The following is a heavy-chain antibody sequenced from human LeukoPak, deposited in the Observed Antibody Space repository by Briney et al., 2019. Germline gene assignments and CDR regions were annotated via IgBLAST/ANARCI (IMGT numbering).Heavy chain of an antibody. Sequence: PGGSPRLPCAASGFIVSSNYMSWVRPAPREGLELGGGSRSKTDGGTTDYAATVKGRFTISRDDSKNTLYLQMNSLKTEDTAVYYCTTDIVGATDFDYWGEGTLVTVSS. J-gene: IGHJ4*02. CDR2: SRSKTDGGTT. D-gene: IGHD1-26*01. CDR3: TTDIVGATDFDY. CDR1: GFIVSSNY. V-gene: IGHV3-15*01.